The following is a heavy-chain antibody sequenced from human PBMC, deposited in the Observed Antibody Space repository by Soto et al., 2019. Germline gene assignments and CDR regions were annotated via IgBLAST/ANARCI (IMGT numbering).Heavy chain of an antibody. Sequence: QVQLQESGPGLVKPSETLSLTCTVSGGSISSYYWSWIRQPPGKGLEWIGYIYYSGSTNYNPSLKSTVTISVDTSETQFSLTPSSVTAAEMAVYYCATRAADYDFWSGYYSYYYYMDVWGKGTTVTVSS. CDR1: GGSISSYY. V-gene: IGHV4-59*08. J-gene: IGHJ6*03. D-gene: IGHD3-3*01. CDR2: IYYSGST. CDR3: ATRAADYDFWSGYYSYYYYMDV.